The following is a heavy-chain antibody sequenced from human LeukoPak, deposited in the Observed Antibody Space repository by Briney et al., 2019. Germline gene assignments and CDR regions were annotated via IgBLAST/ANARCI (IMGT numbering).Heavy chain of an antibody. D-gene: IGHD3-10*01. J-gene: IGHJ4*02. V-gene: IGHV1-8*01. CDR1: GYTFTSYD. Sequence: VASVKVSCKASGYTFTSYDINWVRQATGQGLEWMGWMNPNSGNTGYAQKFQGRVTMTRNTSISTAYMELSSLRSEDTAVYYCARGFQIMVRGVITTESDYWGQGTLVTVSS. CDR3: ARGFQIMVRGVITTESDY. CDR2: MNPNSGNT.